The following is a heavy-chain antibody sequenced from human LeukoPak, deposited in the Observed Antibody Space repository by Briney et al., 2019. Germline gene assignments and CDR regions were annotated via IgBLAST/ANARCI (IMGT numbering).Heavy chain of an antibody. CDR2: ISGSGGNT. CDR3: AKTSLPLTTVTTNFDY. D-gene: IGHD4-11*01. J-gene: IGHJ4*02. CDR1: GFTFSNYA. V-gene: IGHV3-23*01. Sequence: GGSLRLSCAASGFTFSNYAMSWVRQAPGKGLEWVSDISGSGGNTYYAESVRGRFTISRDNSKNTLYLQMNSLRAEDTAVYYCAKTSLPLTTVTTNFDYWGQGTLVTVSS.